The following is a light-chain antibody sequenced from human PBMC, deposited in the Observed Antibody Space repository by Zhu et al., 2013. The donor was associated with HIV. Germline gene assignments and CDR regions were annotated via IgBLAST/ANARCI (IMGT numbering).Light chain of an antibody. Sequence: EIVLTQSPATLSASPGERATLSCRVSQSIAGNLAWYQQKPGQAPRLLIYGASSRASGIPDRFSGSGSGTDFTLSISRLESEDFAVYYCQQYGSSPLTFGGGTTVESK. CDR3: QQYGSSPLT. CDR2: GAS. J-gene: IGKJ4*01. CDR1: QSIAGN. V-gene: IGKV3-20*01.